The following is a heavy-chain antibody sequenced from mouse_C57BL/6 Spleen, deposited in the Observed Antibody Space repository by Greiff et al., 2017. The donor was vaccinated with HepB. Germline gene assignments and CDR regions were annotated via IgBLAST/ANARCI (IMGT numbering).Heavy chain of an antibody. CDR1: GYAFSSHW. CDR3: ARSGSSNPRFAY. D-gene: IGHD2-5*01. CDR2: IYPGDGDT. J-gene: IGHJ3*01. Sequence: VQLQQSGAELVKPGASVKISCKASGYAFSSHWMNWVKQRPGKGLEWIGQIYPGDGDTNYNGKFKGTATLTADKSSSTAYMQRISLTSEDSAVYFCARSGSSNPRFAYWGQGTLVTVSA. V-gene: IGHV1-80*01.